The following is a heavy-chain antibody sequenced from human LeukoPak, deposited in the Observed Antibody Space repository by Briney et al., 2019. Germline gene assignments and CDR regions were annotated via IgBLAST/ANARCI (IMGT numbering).Heavy chain of an antibody. CDR2: IYPSGST. J-gene: IGHJ2*01. Sequence: TSETLSLTCTVSGGSISSYYWSWIRQSAGKGLEWIGRIYPSGSTNYNPSLKSRVTMPLDTSKNQFSLKLSSVTAADTAVYYFARVPGTSGAYWYFDLWGRGTLVTVYS. D-gene: IGHD6-19*01. CDR1: GGSISSYY. CDR3: ARVPGTSGAYWYFDL. V-gene: IGHV4-4*07.